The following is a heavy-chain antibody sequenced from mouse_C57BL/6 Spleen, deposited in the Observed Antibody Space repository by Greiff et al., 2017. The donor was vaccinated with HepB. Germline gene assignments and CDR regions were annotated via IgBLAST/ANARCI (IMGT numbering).Heavy chain of an antibody. J-gene: IGHJ3*01. CDR3: ARQIYYGNYGLFAY. CDR2: ISGGGGNT. CDR1: GFTFSSYT. V-gene: IGHV5-9*01. Sequence: EVQVVESGGGLVKPGGSLKLSCAASGFTFSSYTMSWVRQTPEKRLEWVATISGGGGNTYYPDSVKGRFTISRGNAKNTLYLQMSSLRSEDTALYYCARQIYYGNYGLFAYWGQGTLVTVSA. D-gene: IGHD2-1*01.